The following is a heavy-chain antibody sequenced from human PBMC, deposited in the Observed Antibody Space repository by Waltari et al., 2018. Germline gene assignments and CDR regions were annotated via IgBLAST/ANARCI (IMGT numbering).Heavy chain of an antibody. CDR3: AHRDWTTRDFDY. J-gene: IGHJ4*02. CDR2: IYWNDDK. Sequence: QITLKESGPTLVKPTQTLTMTCTFSGFSLRTSGVGVGWIRQPPGKALEWLALIYWNDDKRYSPSLKSRLTITKDTSNNQVFLTMTNMDPVDTATYYCAHRDWTTRDFDYWGQGTLVTVSS. V-gene: IGHV2-5*01. D-gene: IGHD4-17*01. CDR1: GFSLRTSGVG.